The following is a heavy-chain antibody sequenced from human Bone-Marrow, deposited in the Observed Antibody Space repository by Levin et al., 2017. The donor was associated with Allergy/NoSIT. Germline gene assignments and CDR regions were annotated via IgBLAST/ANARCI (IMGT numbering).Heavy chain of an antibody. J-gene: IGHJ5*02. D-gene: IGHD2-15*01. CDR3: ARESVGVVGAREKGGNWFDP. V-gene: IGHV1-2*02. Sequence: ASVKVSCKASGYTFTGYYMHWVRQAPGQGLEWMGWINPNSGGTNYAQKFQGRVTMTRDTSISTAYMELSRLRADDTAGYYCARESVGVVGAREKGGNWFDPWGQGTLVTVSS. CDR1: GYTFTGYY. CDR2: INPNSGGT.